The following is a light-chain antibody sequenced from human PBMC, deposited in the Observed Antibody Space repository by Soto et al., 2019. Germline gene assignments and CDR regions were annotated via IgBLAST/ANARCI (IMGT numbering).Light chain of an antibody. V-gene: IGKV1-9*01. CDR3: QHVNSYHWT. CDR1: QGISSY. J-gene: IGKJ1*01. CDR2: AAS. Sequence: QLTQSPSSLSASVGDRVTITCRASQGISSYLAWYQQKPGKAPKLLIYAASTLQSGVPSRFSGSGSGTDFTLSISSLLPKYFATYYCQHVNSYHWTFGQGTKVEIK.